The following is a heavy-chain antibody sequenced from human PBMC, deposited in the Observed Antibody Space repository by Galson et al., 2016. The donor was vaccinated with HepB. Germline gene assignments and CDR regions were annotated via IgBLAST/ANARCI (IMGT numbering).Heavy chain of an antibody. D-gene: IGHD3-3*01. Sequence: SLRLSCAASGFTFDDYAMHWVRQTPGKGLEWVSGINWNSGSIGYADSVKGRFTISRDNAKNLLYLQMNGLRDEDTALYFCAKGRRITILGMAISGWGSYLDYWGQGALVTVSS. V-gene: IGHV3-9*01. CDR1: GFTFDDYA. CDR3: AKGRRITILGMAISGWGSYLDY. CDR2: INWNSGSI. J-gene: IGHJ4*02.